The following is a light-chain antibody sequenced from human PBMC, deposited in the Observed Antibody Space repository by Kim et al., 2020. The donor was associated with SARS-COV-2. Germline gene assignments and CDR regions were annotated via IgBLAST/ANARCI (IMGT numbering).Light chain of an antibody. CDR1: QSISSAF. CDR3: QQYGSSLLT. CDR2: GAS. Sequence: PPGERATLSCRASQSISSAFLAWYQQRPGQAPRLLISGASIRATGIPDRFSGSGSGTDFTLTISRLEPEDFGVYYCQQYGSSLLTFGGGTKVDIK. V-gene: IGKV3-20*01. J-gene: IGKJ4*01.